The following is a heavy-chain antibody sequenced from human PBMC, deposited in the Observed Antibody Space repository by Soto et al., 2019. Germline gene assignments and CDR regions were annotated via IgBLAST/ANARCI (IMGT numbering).Heavy chain of an antibody. J-gene: IGHJ4*02. CDR1: ADSISTFY. Sequence: SETLSLTCTVSADSISTFYWSWIRQPPGKGLEWIGSMYYSGSTYYNPSLKGRVTISLDTSKNQFSLKLSSVTAADTAVYYCARHNPIGNNWNYFDYWGQGTLVTVSS. D-gene: IGHD1-1*01. CDR3: ARHNPIGNNWNYFDY. V-gene: IGHV4-59*01. CDR2: MYYSGST.